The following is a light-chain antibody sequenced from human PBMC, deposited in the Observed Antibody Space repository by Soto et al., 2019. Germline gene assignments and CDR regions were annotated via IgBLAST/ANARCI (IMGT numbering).Light chain of an antibody. CDR1: QSISSW. CDR2: KAS. Sequence: DIQMTQSPSTLSASVGDRVTITCRASQSISSWLTWYQQKAGQAPKLLIYKASIVESGVPSRFSGSGSWTEFTLPISNLQADDSSTYYCQQYSYFATFGQGTRVEVK. V-gene: IGKV1-5*03. CDR3: QQYSYFAT. J-gene: IGKJ1*01.